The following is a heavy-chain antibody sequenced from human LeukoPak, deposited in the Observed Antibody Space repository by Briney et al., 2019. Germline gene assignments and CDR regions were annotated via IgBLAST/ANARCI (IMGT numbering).Heavy chain of an antibody. CDR3: ARSQDHSGFLEWLLLRGPYYFDY. D-gene: IGHD3-3*01. CDR1: GFTFSSYW. J-gene: IGHJ4*02. V-gene: IGHV3-7*03. CDR2: IKQDGSEK. Sequence: PGGSLRLSCAASGFTFSSYWMSWVRQAPGKGLEWVANIKQDGSEKYYVDSVKGRFTISRDNAKNSLYLQMNSLRAEDTAVYYCARSQDHSGFLEWLLLRGPYYFDYWGQGTLVTVSS.